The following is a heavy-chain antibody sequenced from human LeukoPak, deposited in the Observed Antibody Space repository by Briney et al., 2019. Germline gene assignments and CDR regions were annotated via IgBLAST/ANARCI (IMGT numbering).Heavy chain of an antibody. CDR3: AKAAGLEWELLRPVDY. V-gene: IGHV3-23*01. Sequence: GGSLRLSCAASGFTFSSYAMSWVRQAPGKGLEWVSAISGSGGSTYYADSVKGRFTISRDNSKNTLYLQMNSLRAEDTAVYYCAKAAGLEWELLRPVDYWGQGTLVTVSS. CDR1: GFTFSSYA. J-gene: IGHJ4*02. D-gene: IGHD1-26*01. CDR2: ISGSGGST.